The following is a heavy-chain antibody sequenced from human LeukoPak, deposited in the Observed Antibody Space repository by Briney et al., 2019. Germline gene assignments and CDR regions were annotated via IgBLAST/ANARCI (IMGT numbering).Heavy chain of an antibody. Sequence: PGGSLRLSCTASGFTFGDYAMSWVRQAPGKGLEWVGFIRSKAYGGTTEYAASVKGRFTISRDDSKSIAYLQMNSLKTEDTAVYYCTSSSSGWTIRRYFDYWGQGTLVTVSS. CDR2: IRSKAYGGTT. CDR1: GFTFGDYA. V-gene: IGHV3-49*04. D-gene: IGHD6-19*01. J-gene: IGHJ4*02. CDR3: TSSSSGWTIRRYFDY.